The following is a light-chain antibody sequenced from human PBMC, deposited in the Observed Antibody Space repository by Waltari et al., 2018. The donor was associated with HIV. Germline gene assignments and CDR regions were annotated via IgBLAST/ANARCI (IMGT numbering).Light chain of an antibody. CDR3: QSYDSSLSGYV. CDR2: GNI. V-gene: IGLV1-40*01. Sequence: QSVLTQPPSVSGAPGQRVTISCTGSSSNIGAGYDVYWYQQLPGQAPKLLIYGNINRPSGVPDRFSGSESGTSASLAITGLQAEDEADYYCQSYDSSLSGYVFGTGTKVTVL. CDR1: SSNIGAGYD. J-gene: IGLJ1*01.